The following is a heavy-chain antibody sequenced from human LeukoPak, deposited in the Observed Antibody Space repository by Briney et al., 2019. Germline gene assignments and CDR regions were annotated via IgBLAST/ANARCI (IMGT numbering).Heavy chain of an antibody. J-gene: IGHJ3*02. CDR1: GGSISTYY. V-gene: IGHV4-4*07. CDR3: ARAGDCSGGSCYLGDAFDI. Sequence: SETLSLTCTVSGGSISTYYWSWIRQPAGKGLEWIGRIYTSGSTNYNPSLKSRVTISVDTSKNQFSLKLSSVTAADTAVYYCARAGDCSGGSCYLGDAFDIWGQGTMVTVSS. D-gene: IGHD2-15*01. CDR2: IYTSGST.